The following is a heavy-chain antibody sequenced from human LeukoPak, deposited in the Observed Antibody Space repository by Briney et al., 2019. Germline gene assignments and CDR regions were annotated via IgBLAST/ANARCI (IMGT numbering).Heavy chain of an antibody. J-gene: IGHJ6*03. CDR1: GFTFSSYG. D-gene: IGHD3-10*01. V-gene: IGHV3-48*04. CDR3: ARVGVRGVITYYYYMDV. Sequence: PGGSLRLSCAASGFTFSSYGMSWVRQAPGKGLEWVSYISSSSSTIYYADSVKGRFTISRDNAKNSLYLQMNSLRAEDTAVYYCARVGVRGVITYYYYMDVWGKGTTVTVSS. CDR2: ISSSSSTI.